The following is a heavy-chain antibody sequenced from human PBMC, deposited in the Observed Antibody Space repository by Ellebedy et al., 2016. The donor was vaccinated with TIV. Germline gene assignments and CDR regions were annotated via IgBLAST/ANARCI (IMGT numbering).Heavy chain of an antibody. J-gene: IGHJ6*02. Sequence: ASVKVSXXASGGTFISYSIAWVRQAPGQGLEWMGGIIPIYGTTNYAQKFRGRVTITADESTNAYMELSSLTSEDTAVYYCAGLGGGGHNLGYYYRALDVWGQGTTVIVSS. CDR2: IIPIYGTT. D-gene: IGHD5-24*01. V-gene: IGHV1-69*13. CDR3: AGLGGGGHNLGYYYRALDV. CDR1: GGTFISYS.